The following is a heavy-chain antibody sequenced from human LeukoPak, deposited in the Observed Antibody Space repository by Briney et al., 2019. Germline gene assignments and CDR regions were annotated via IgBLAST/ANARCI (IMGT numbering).Heavy chain of an antibody. CDR3: ARGPTPHSYDFWGINWFDP. CDR2: IYYSGST. D-gene: IGHD3-3*01. Sequence: SETLSLTCTVSGGSISSYYWSWIRQPPGKGLEWIGYIYYSGSTNYNPSLKSRVTISVDTSKNQFSLKLSSVTAADTAVYYCARGPTPHSYDFWGINWFDPWGQGTLVTVSS. J-gene: IGHJ5*02. V-gene: IGHV4-59*01. CDR1: GGSISSYY.